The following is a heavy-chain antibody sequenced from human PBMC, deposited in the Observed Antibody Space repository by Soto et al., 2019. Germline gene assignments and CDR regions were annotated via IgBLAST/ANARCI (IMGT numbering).Heavy chain of an antibody. CDR1: GGTFCSHG. D-gene: IGHD5-18*01. V-gene: IGHV1-69*01. CDR3: ARGAMANFDY. CDR2: FIAMLGTP. J-gene: IGHJ4*02. Sequence: SVKVSCEASGGTFCSHGIAWVRQAPGQGLEWMGGFIAMLGTPTYAKKVQGRATITADESLTSSYLELRSLRSEDTGVYFCARGAMANFDYWGQGTVVTVSS.